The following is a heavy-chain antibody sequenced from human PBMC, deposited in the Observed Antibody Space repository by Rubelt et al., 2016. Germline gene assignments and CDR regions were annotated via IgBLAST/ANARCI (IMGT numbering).Heavy chain of an antibody. CDR3: ARDLYKGPRWLVAY. CDR1: GYTFTGYY. Sequence: QVQLVQSGAEVKKPGASVKVSCKASGYTFTGYYMHWVRQAPGQGLEWMGWINPNSGGTNYAQTFQGRVTMTRDTAISTAYMELSRLRSDDTAVYYWARDLYKGPRWLVAYWGQGTLVTVSS. D-gene: IGHD6-19*01. CDR2: INPNSGGT. J-gene: IGHJ4*02. V-gene: IGHV1-2*02.